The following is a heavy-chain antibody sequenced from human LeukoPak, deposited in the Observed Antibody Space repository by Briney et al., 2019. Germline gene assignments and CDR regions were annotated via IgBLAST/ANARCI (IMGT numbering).Heavy chain of an antibody. D-gene: IGHD3-10*01. CDR2: IYSGGST. CDR3: ARDRGSHGSGSYLMDV. Sequence: GGSLRLSCAASGFTVSSNYMSWVRQAPGKGLEWVSVIYSGGSTYYADSVKGRFTISRDNSKNTLYLQMNSLRAEDTAVYYCARDRGSHGSGSYLMDVWGQGTTVTVSS. CDR1: GFTVSSNY. J-gene: IGHJ6*02. V-gene: IGHV3-53*01.